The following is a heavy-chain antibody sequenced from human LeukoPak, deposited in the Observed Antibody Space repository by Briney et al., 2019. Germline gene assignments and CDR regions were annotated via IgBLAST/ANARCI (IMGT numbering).Heavy chain of an antibody. D-gene: IGHD6-19*01. CDR2: MNPNSGNT. Sequence: ASVKVSCKASGYTFTSYDINWVRQATGQGLEWVGWMNPNSGNTGYAQKFQGRVTMTRNTSISTAYMELSSLRSEDTAVYHCARVGRGGAVAAPDYWGQGTLVTVSS. CDR3: ARVGRGGAVAAPDY. CDR1: GYTFTSYD. J-gene: IGHJ4*02. V-gene: IGHV1-8*01.